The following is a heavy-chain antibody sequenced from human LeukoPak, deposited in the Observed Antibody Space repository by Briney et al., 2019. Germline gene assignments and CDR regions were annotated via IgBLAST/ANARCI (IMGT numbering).Heavy chain of an antibody. D-gene: IGHD4-17*01. CDR2: INHSGST. V-gene: IGHV4-34*01. Sequence: SETLSLTCAVYGGSFSGYYWSWIRQPPGKGLEWIGEINHSGSTNYNPSLKSRVTISVDTSKNQFSLKLSSVTAADTAVYYCARTLTTVTTRALYYYYYYMDVGGKGTTVTVPS. CDR3: ARTLTTVTTRALYYYYYYMDV. CDR1: GGSFSGYY. J-gene: IGHJ6*03.